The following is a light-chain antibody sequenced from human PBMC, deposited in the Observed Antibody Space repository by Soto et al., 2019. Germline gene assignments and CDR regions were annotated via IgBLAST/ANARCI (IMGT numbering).Light chain of an antibody. J-gene: IGKJ1*01. CDR2: GAS. CDR1: QSVTSSY. CDR3: QQYGSPPVT. Sequence: EIGLTQSPGTLSLSPGERATLSCRASQSVTSSYLAWYQQKPGQAPKLLIYGASSRATGIPDRFSGSGSGTDFTLTISRLEPEDFAVYYCQQYGSPPVTFGQGTKVEI. V-gene: IGKV3-20*01.